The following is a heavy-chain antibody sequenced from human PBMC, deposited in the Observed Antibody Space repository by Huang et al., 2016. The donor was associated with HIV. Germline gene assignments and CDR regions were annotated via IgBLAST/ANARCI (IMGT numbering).Heavy chain of an antibody. CDR1: GYTLTELS. CDR2: FDPEHGET. D-gene: IGHD2-21*01. CDR3: AAGYDTYYDI. V-gene: IGHV1-24*01. Sequence: QVQLVQSGAEVQKPGASVKVSCKVSGYTLTELSIHWVRQAPGKGLEWMGGFDPEHGETSYAQNFQGRVTMTEDTSTDTAYMELHSLRPEDTAVYYCAAGYDTYYDIWGQGTMVIASS. J-gene: IGHJ3*02.